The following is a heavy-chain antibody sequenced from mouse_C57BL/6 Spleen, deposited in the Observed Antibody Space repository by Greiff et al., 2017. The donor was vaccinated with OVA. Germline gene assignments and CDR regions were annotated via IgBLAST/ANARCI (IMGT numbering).Heavy chain of an antibody. CDR3: VRGGTGVYYFDY. CDR1: GFTFNTYA. J-gene: IGHJ2*01. Sequence: DVQLQESGGGLVQPKGSLKLSCAASGFTFNTYAMHWVRQAPGQGLEWVARIRSKSSNYATYYADSVQDRFTISRDDSQSMLYLQMNNLKTEDTAMYYCVRGGTGVYYFDYWGQGTTLTVSS. D-gene: IGHD4-1*01. V-gene: IGHV10-3*01. CDR2: IRSKSSNYAT.